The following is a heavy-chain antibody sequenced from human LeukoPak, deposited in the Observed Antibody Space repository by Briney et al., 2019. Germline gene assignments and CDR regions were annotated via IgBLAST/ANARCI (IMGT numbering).Heavy chain of an antibody. CDR2: IYSDAGT. J-gene: IGHJ4*02. CDR1: GFSVSNYY. Sequence: PGGSLRLSCAVSGFSVSNYYMGWVRQAPGKGLAWVSLIYSDAGTSYADSVKGRFTISRDNSKNTLFLQMNTLRAEDTAVYYCARDSDGGNLDSWGQGTLVTVSS. V-gene: IGHV3-53*01. D-gene: IGHD3-10*01. CDR3: ARDSDGGNLDS.